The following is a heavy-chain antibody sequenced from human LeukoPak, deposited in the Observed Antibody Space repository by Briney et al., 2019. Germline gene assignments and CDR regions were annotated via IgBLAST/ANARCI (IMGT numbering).Heavy chain of an antibody. CDR3: ARDGGGSYYVGYSDY. Sequence: SETLSLTCTVSGGSISSHYWSWIRQPLGKGLEWIGYIYYSGSTNYNPSLKSRVTISVDTSKNQFSLKLSSVTAADTAVYYCARDGGGSYYVGYSDYWGQGTLVTVSS. V-gene: IGHV4-59*11. CDR1: GGSISSHY. J-gene: IGHJ4*02. D-gene: IGHD1-26*01. CDR2: IYYSGST.